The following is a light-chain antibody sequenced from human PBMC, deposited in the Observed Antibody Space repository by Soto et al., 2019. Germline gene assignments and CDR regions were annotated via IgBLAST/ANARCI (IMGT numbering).Light chain of an antibody. CDR3: SSYAGSNILV. J-gene: IGLJ2*01. Sequence: QSVLTQPPSASGSPGQSVTISCTGTSSDVGGYNYVSWYQHHPGKAPKLMIHEVSKRPSGVPDRFSGSKSGNTASLTVSGLQAEDEADYYCSSYAGSNILVFGGGTQLTVL. CDR1: SSDVGGYNY. CDR2: EVS. V-gene: IGLV2-8*01.